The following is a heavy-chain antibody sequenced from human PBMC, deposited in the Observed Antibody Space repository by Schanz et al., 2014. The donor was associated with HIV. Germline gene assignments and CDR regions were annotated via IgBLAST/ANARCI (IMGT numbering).Heavy chain of an antibody. J-gene: IGHJ4*02. V-gene: IGHV3-30*03. CDR2: ISYDGRNK. D-gene: IGHD4-17*01. Sequence: VQLVESGGDLVKPGGSLRLSCVGSGFTFSNAWMRWVRQAPGKGLEWVAVISYDGRNKYYADSVKGRFTISRDNAKNSLHLQMSRLGAEDTAVYYCARDLHDYGDARTDYWGQGILVTVSS. CDR3: ARDLHDYGDARTDY. CDR1: GFTFSNAW.